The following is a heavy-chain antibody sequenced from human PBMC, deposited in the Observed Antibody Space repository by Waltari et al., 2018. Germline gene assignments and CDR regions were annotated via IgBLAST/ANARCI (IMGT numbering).Heavy chain of an antibody. D-gene: IGHD6-6*01. Sequence: QLVQSGAEVKQPGSSVLVSCKASGGTFNSFARRWARQAPGQGLGWMGGIIPRFNTPTYARKFQGRLTVTADESTSTAYMELNSLRSEDSALYYCATRIPSDHSGSFYYYGMDVWGQGTTVTVSS. J-gene: IGHJ6*02. CDR2: IIPRFNTP. V-gene: IGHV1-69*13. CDR3: ATRIPSDHSGSFYYYGMDV. CDR1: GGTFNSFA.